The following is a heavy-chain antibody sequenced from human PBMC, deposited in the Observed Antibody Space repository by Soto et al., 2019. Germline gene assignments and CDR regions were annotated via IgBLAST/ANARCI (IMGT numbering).Heavy chain of an antibody. J-gene: IGHJ4*02. CDR1: GFTFSSYG. CDR2: ISYDGSNK. Sequence: SLRLSCAASGFTFSSYGMHWVRQAPGKGLEWVAVISYDGSNKYYADSVKGRFTISRDNSKNTLYLQMNSLRAEDTAVYYCAKDLAVAGKAALDYWGQGTLVTVSS. V-gene: IGHV3-30*18. CDR3: AKDLAVAGKAALDY. D-gene: IGHD6-19*01.